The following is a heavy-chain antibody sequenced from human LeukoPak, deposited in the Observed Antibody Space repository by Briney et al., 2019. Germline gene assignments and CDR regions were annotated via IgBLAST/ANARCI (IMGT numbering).Heavy chain of an antibody. Sequence: ASVKVSCKASGYTFTSYGISWVRQAPGQGLECMGWINTGNGNTKYSQKFQGRVTITRDTSASTAYMELRSLRSDDTAVYYCARDPADIVVVPAAILGDVWGQGTTVTVSS. V-gene: IGHV1-18*01. D-gene: IGHD2-2*01. CDR3: ARDPADIVVVPAAILGDV. CDR1: GYTFTSYG. J-gene: IGHJ6*02. CDR2: INTGNGNT.